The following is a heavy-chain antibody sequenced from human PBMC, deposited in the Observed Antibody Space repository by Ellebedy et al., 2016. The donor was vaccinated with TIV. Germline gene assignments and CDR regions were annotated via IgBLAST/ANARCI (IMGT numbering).Heavy chain of an antibody. V-gene: IGHV3-11*01. J-gene: IGHJ5*02. CDR3: ARDTRFIDHQHNWFDA. CDR1: GFIFSDFQ. CDR2: ISSSGATV. Sequence: GESLKISCAASGFIFSDFQMSWIRQAPGKGLECISYISSSGATVYYTDSVKGRFTISRDNARKSLYLQLNSLRAEDTAVYYCARDTRFIDHQHNWFDAWGQGTLVTVSS. D-gene: IGHD3-9*01.